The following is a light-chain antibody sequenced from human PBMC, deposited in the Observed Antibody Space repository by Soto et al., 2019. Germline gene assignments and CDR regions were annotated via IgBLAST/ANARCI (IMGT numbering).Light chain of an antibody. CDR3: QQRNNWPPIT. V-gene: IGKV1-9*01. Sequence: DIQMTQSPSTLSASVGDRVTITCRASQGISSYLAWYQQKPGKAPKLLIYAASSLQSGVPARFSGSGSETDFTLTITSLEPEDFAVYYCQQRNNWPPITFGQGTRLEIK. CDR2: AAS. J-gene: IGKJ5*01. CDR1: QGISSY.